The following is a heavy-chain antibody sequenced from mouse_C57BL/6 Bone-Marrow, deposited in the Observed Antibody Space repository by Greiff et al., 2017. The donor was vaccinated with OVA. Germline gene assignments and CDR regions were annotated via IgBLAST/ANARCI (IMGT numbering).Heavy chain of an antibody. Sequence: EVKLMESGGGLVQPGGSLKLSCAASGFTFSDYYMYWVRQTPEKRLEWVAYISNGGGSTYYPDTVKGRFTISRDNAKNTLYLQMSRLKSEDTAMYYCARHKYYYGSSYSYFGVWGTGTTVTVSS. CDR1: GFTFSDYY. V-gene: IGHV5-12*01. CDR2: ISNGGGST. CDR3: ARHKYYYGSSYSYFGV. D-gene: IGHD1-1*01. J-gene: IGHJ1*03.